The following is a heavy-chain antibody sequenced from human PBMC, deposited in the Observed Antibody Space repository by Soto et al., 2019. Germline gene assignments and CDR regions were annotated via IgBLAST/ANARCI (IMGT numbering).Heavy chain of an antibody. V-gene: IGHV4-30-4*01. CDR3: AREVIPLTTDWYFDL. J-gene: IGHJ2*01. CDR1: GGSISGGXXXXXX. CDR2: IYDXGXT. Sequence: QLQLRESGPGLVKPSETLSLTCTVSGGSISGGXXXXXXXSWIRQPPGKGLEWIGYIYDXGXTYYNPSLKSRVTISVDTSKNQFSLRLSSVTAADTAVYYCAREVIPLTTDWYFDLWGRGTLVTVSS. D-gene: IGHD4-17*01.